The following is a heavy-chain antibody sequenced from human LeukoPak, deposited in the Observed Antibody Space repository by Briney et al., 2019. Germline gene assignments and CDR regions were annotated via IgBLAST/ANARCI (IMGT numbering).Heavy chain of an antibody. V-gene: IGHV4-39*07. D-gene: IGHD6-13*01. Sequence: SETLSLTCTVSGGSISSSSYYWGWIRQPPGKGREWIGSINYSGITYYNPSLKNRVTISVDTSKNQFSLKLSSVTAADTAVYYCARRTGQAGLWFDPWGQGTPVTVSS. CDR3: ARRTGQAGLWFDP. CDR1: GGSISSSSYY. CDR2: INYSGIT. J-gene: IGHJ5*02.